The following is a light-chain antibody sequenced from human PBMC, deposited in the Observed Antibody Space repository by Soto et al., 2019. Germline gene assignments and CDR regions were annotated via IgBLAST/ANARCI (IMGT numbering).Light chain of an antibody. CDR1: QAISNY. CDR3: QQYNSYPLT. CDR2: AAS. V-gene: IGKV1-16*02. Sequence: DIQMTQSPSSLSASVGDRVTITCRASQAISNYLAWFQQKPGKAPESLIYAASSLQSGVPSKFRGSGSGTDFTLTISNLQPEDFATYYCQQYNSYPLTFGGGTKVEIK. J-gene: IGKJ4*01.